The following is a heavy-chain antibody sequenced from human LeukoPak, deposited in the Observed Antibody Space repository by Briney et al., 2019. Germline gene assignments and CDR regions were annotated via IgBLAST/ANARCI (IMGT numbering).Heavy chain of an antibody. CDR2: FGTRSTSI. CDR3: AKVPYGDYSFEN. V-gene: IGHV3-21*04. J-gene: IGHJ4*02. Sequence: GGSLRLSCTASGFTFSGYSMNWIRQAPGKGLEWVSSFGTRSTSIYHAGSVKGRFAISRDNSKNTLYLQVNSLRAEDTAVYYCAKVPYGDYSFENWGQGPLVTVSS. CDR1: GFTFSGYS. D-gene: IGHD4-17*01.